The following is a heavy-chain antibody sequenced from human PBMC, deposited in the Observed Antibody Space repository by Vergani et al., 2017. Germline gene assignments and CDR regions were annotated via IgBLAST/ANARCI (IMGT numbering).Heavy chain of an antibody. V-gene: IGHV4-61*02. CDR1: GGSIRSGSYY. Sequence: QVQLQESGPGLVKPSQTLSLTCTVSGGSIRSGSYYWSWIRQPAGKGLEWIGRIYTSGSTNYNPSLKSRVTISVDTSKNQVSLKLSSVTAADTAVYYCAGESPSGGGGHYYYYGMDVWGQGTTVTVSS. J-gene: IGHJ6*02. D-gene: IGHD6-25*01. CDR3: AGESPSGGGGHYYYYGMDV. CDR2: IYTSGST.